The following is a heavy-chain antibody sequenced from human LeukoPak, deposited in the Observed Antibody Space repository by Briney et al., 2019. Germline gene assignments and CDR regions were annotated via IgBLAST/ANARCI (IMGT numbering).Heavy chain of an antibody. CDR3: ARGMTGSYFGHFDY. J-gene: IGHJ4*02. CDR2: INPDSGGT. D-gene: IGHD1-26*01. CDR1: GYTFTGYY. Sequence: ASVKVSCKASGYTFTGYYINWVRQAPGQGLEWLGWINPDSGGTNYAQKFQGRVTMTRDTSISTAYMELSRLRSDDTAVYYCARGMTGSYFGHFDYWGQGTLVTVSS. V-gene: IGHV1-2*02.